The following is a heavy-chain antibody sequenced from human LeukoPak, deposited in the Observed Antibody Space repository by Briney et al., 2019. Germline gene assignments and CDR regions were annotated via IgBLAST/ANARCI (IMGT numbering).Heavy chain of an antibody. V-gene: IGHV1-69*05. CDR1: GGTFSSYA. J-gene: IGHJ4*01. CDR2: IIPIFGTA. CDR3: ASDSSGGRRYFDY. D-gene: IGHD6-19*01. Sequence: ASVTVSCKASGGTFSSYAISWVRQAPGQGLEWMGGIIPIFGTANYAQKFQGRVTITTDESTSTAYMELSSLRSEDTAVYYCASDSSGGRRYFDYWGQEPWSPSPQ.